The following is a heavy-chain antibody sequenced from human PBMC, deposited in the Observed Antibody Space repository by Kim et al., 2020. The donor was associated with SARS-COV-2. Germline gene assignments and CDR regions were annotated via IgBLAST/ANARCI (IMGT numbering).Heavy chain of an antibody. V-gene: IGHV3-23*01. J-gene: IGHJ2*01. Sequence: GGSLRLSCAASRFTFSNSGMTWVRQAPGKGLEWVSSIFGGGHGTYYAESVKGRFIISRDNSKNTLSLQMNNLRADDAGVYYCARNVHLTSVTFLWYFDLWGRGTAVIVSS. CDR3: ARNVHLTSVTFLWYFDL. D-gene: IGHD3-10*01. CDR1: RFTFSNSG. CDR2: IFGGGHGT.